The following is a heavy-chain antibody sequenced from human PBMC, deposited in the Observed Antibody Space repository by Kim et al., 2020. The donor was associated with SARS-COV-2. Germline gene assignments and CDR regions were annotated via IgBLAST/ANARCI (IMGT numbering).Heavy chain of an antibody. Sequence: TYYNPALMSRVSLSVDTSKNQFTLKLSSVTAADTAKYYCARDAPVRRYFEARGQGTMVTISS. V-gene: IGHV4-30-2*04. CDR3: ARDAPVRRYFEA. CDR2: T. J-gene: IGHJ3*01. D-gene: IGHD3-9*01.